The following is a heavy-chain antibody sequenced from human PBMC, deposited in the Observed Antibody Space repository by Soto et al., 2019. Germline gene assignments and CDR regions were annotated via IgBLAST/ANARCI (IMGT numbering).Heavy chain of an antibody. CDR3: ARQYEHRSGSINYLDY. D-gene: IGHD3-22*01. CDR1: GASISSSSSY. J-gene: IGHJ4*02. Sequence: PSETLSLTCTVSGASISSSSSYWGWIRQPPGKGLEWIGSIYNSVTTYYNPSLKGRVTISVDTSKNQFSLNLSSVTAADTAVYYCARQYEHRSGSINYLDYWGQGTLVTVSS. CDR2: IYNSVTT. V-gene: IGHV4-39*01.